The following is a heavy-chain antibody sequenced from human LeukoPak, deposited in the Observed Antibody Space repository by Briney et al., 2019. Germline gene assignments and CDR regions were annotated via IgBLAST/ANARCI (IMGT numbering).Heavy chain of an antibody. J-gene: IGHJ5*02. CDR1: GGSFSAYY. D-gene: IGHD6-13*01. CDR3: ARGRGARSSRWYNWFDP. Sequence: SETLSLTRAVYGGSFSAYYWSWIRQPSGKGLEWIGEINHSGSTNYNPSLKSRVTISIDTSKNQFSLEMSSVTAADTAVYYCARGRGARSSRWYNWFDPWGQGTLVTVSS. CDR2: INHSGST. V-gene: IGHV4-34*01.